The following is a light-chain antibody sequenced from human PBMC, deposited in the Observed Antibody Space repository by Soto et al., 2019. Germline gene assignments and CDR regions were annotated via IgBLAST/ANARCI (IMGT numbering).Light chain of an antibody. Sequence: QSAPAQPPSASGSPGQSVTISCTGTSSDVGANNFVSWYQHHPGKAPKLLIYEVSKRPSGVPDRFSGSKSGNTASLTVSGFQAEDEAHYFCVSYAGSNKHVLFGGGTKLPVL. J-gene: IGLJ2*01. CDR1: SSDVGANNF. V-gene: IGLV2-8*01. CDR2: EVS. CDR3: VSYAGSNKHVL.